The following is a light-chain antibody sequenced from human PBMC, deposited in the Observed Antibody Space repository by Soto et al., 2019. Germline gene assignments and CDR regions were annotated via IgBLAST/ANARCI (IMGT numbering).Light chain of an antibody. Sequence: EIVMTQSPATLSVSPGERATLSCRASQSVSSYLVWYQQKPGQAPRLLIYDASNRATGIPARFSGSGSGTDFTLTISSLEPEDFAVYYCQQRGNRPPWTFGQGTKVDIK. CDR2: DAS. CDR3: QQRGNRPPWT. CDR1: QSVSSY. V-gene: IGKV3-11*01. J-gene: IGKJ1*01.